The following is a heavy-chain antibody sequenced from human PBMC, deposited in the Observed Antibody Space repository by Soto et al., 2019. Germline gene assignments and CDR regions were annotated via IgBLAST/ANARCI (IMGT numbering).Heavy chain of an antibody. J-gene: IGHJ3*02. D-gene: IGHD2-2*01. CDR3: SRDSEDIVVEPAAMLWTGAFDI. V-gene: IGHV3-7*01. Sequence: GSLRLSCAASGFTFSSYWMSWVRQAPGKGLEWVANIKQDGSEKYYVDSVKGRFTISRDNAKNSLYLQMNSLRAEDTAVYYCSRDSEDIVVEPAAMLWTGAFDIWGQGTMVTVSS. CDR1: GFTFSSYW. CDR2: IKQDGSEK.